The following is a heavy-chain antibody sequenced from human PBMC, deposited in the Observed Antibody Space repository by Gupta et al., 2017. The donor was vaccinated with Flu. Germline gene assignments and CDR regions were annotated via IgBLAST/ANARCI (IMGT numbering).Heavy chain of an antibody. CDR2: INHRGST. CDR3: ARGSRHRLIHYYGMDV. J-gene: IGHJ6*02. V-gene: IGHV4-34*01. D-gene: IGHD3-16*01. Sequence: QVQLQQWGAGLLKPSETLALTCAVYGWSFSGYYWRWIRQPPGKGLEWIEEINHRGSTNYNPSLKSRVTISVDTSKNQFSLKLSSVTAADTAVYYCARGSRHRLIHYYGMDVWGQGTTVTVSS. CDR1: GWSFSGYY.